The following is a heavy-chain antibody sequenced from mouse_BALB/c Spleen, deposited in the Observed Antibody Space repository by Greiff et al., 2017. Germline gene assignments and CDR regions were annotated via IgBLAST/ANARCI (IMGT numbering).Heavy chain of an antibody. CDR2: ISSGGSYT. J-gene: IGHJ2*01. CDR1: GFTFSSYG. CDR3: ERGITAVVDFYFDY. D-gene: IGHD1-1*01. Sequence: EVMLVESGGDLVKPGGSLKLSCAASGFTFSSYGMPWVRQTPDKRLEWVATISSGGSYTYYPDSMKGRFTISRDNAKNTLYLQMSSLKSEDTAMYYWERGITAVVDFYFDYWGQGTTLTVSS. V-gene: IGHV5-6*02.